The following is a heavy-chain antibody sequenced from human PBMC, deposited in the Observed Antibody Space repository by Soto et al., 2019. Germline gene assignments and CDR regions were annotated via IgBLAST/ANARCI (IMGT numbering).Heavy chain of an antibody. Sequence: SGFTFSSYAMHWVRQAPGKGLEWVAVISYDGSNKYYADSVKGRFTISRDNSKNTLYLQMNSLRAEDTAVYYCARDISSFYYFDYWGQGTLVTVSS. V-gene: IGHV3-30-3*01. CDR3: ARDISSFYYFDY. CDR2: ISYDGSNK. CDR1: GFTFSSYA. D-gene: IGHD6-13*01. J-gene: IGHJ4*02.